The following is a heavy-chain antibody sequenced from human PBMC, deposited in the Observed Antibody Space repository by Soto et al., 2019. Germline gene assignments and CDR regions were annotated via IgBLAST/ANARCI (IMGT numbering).Heavy chain of an antibody. Sequence: GGSLRLSCAASGFTFRQYDLSWVRQAPGKGLEWVAVIWYDGSNKHYADSVKGRFTISRDNSKNTLYLQMNSLGAEDTAVYYCARAGIAVAGTTDYWGQGTPVTVSS. CDR2: IWYDGSNK. J-gene: IGHJ4*02. CDR3: ARAGIAVAGTTDY. V-gene: IGHV3-33*08. CDR1: GFTFRQYD. D-gene: IGHD6-19*01.